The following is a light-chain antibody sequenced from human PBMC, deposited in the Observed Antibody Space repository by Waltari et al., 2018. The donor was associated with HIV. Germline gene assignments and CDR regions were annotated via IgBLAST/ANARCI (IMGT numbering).Light chain of an antibody. CDR3: AAWDDSLNGRV. Sequence: QSVLTQPPSASGTPGQRVTISCSGSNSNIGRNTVNWYQQLPGPAPKLLIYSNNQRPSGVPDRFSGSKSGTSASLAISGLQSEDEADYYCAAWDDSLNGRVFGGGTKLTVL. CDR1: NSNIGRNT. V-gene: IGLV1-44*01. CDR2: SNN. J-gene: IGLJ3*02.